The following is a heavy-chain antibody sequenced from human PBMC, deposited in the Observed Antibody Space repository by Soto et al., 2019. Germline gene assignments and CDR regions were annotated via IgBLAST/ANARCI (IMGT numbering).Heavy chain of an antibody. CDR2: ISYDGSNK. V-gene: IGHV3-30*18. CDR1: GFTFSSYG. CDR3: AKGGGYRSSPSCYGKMDV. D-gene: IGHD2-2*01. Sequence: PGGSLRLSCAASGFTFSSYGMHWARQVPGKGLEWVAVISYDGSNKYYADSGKGRFTISRDNSKNTLYLQMNSPRAEDTAVYYCAKGGGYRSSPSCYGKMDVWGQGTTVTVPS. J-gene: IGHJ6*02.